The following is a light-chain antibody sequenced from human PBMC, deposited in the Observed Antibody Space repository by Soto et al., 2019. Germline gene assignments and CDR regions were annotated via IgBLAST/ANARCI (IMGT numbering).Light chain of an antibody. Sequence: EIVMTQSPATLSLSPGERATLSCRASQSVTVNLAWYQQKPGQAPRLLIYRASTRATGIPARFSGGGSGTEFTLTISSLQSEDFAVYIWQKYNDWPPRWTFGQGTKVESK. CDR2: RAS. CDR3: QKYNDWPPRWT. V-gene: IGKV3-15*01. J-gene: IGKJ1*01. CDR1: QSVTVN.